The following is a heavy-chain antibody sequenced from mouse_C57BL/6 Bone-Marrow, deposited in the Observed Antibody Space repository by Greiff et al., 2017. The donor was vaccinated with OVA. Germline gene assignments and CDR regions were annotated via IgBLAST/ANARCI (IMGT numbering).Heavy chain of an antibody. Sequence: QVQLQQPGTELVKPGASVKLPCKASGYTFTSYWMHWVKQRPGQGLEWIGNINPSNGGTNYNEKFKSKATLTVDKSSSTAYMQLSSLASEDSAVYYCARGGVRPAWFAYWGQGTLVPVSA. V-gene: IGHV1-53*01. D-gene: IGHD2-14*01. J-gene: IGHJ3*01. CDR2: INPSNGGT. CDR3: ARGGVRPAWFAY. CDR1: GYTFTSYW.